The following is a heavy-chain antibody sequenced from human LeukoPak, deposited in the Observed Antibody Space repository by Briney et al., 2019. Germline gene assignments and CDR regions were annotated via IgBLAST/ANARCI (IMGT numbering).Heavy chain of an antibody. CDR3: AKLSSGWYRAFFDY. CDR1: GFTFSSFA. V-gene: IGHV3-23*01. Sequence: GGSLRLSCAASGFTFSSFAMNWVRQAPGKGLEWVSAISGSGGSTYYADSVKGRFTISRDNSKNTLYLQMNSLRAEDTAVYYCAKLSSGWYRAFFDYWGQGTLVTVSS. J-gene: IGHJ4*02. CDR2: ISGSGGST. D-gene: IGHD6-19*01.